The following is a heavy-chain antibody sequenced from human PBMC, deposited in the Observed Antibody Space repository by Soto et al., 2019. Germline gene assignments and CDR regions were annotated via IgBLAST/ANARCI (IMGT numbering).Heavy chain of an antibody. CDR3: ARVHTSGHDHYGLDV. CDR1: GGSLNSGGYC. Sequence: QVQLRESGTGLVKPSQTLSITCTVSGGSLNSGGYCWSWLRHHPGEGLEWIGYVYYNGPTYYNPSLKSRITRSLDASKNQFALKFNSVTAADTSVYDCARVHTSGHDHYGLDVCGQGPTVSVSS. V-gene: IGHV4-31*03. D-gene: IGHD3-10*01. CDR2: VYYNGPT. J-gene: IGHJ6*02.